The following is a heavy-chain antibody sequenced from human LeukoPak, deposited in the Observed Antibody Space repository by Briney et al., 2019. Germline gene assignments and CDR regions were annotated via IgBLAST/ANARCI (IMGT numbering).Heavy chain of an antibody. Sequence: GGSLRLSCAASGFTFSSYWMSWVRQAPGKGLEWVAKIKQDGSEKYYVDSVKGRFTISRDNAKNPLYLQMNSLRAEDTAVYYCARESSSGWYCDYWGQGTLVTVSS. J-gene: IGHJ4*02. CDR2: IKQDGSEK. CDR3: ARESSSGWYCDY. CDR1: GFTFSSYW. D-gene: IGHD6-19*01. V-gene: IGHV3-7*01.